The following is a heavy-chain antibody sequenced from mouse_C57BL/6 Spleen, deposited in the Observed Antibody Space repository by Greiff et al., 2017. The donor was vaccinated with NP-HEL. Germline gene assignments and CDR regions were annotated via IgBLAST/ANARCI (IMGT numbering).Heavy chain of an antibody. D-gene: IGHD1-1*01. CDR1: GFSLTSYG. CDR2: IWSGGST. V-gene: IGHV2-2*01. CDR3: ARNHYGSSYWYFDV. J-gene: IGHJ1*03. Sequence: VMLVESGPGLVQPSQSLSITCTVSGFSLTSYGVHWVRQSPGKGLEWLGVIWSGGSTDYNAAFISRLSISKDNSKSQVFFKMNSLQADDTAIYYCARNHYGSSYWYFDVWGTVTTVTVSS.